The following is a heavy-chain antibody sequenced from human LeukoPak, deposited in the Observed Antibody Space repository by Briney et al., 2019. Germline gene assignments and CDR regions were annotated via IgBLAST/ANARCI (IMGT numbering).Heavy chain of an antibody. D-gene: IGHD1-26*01. J-gene: IGHJ4*02. V-gene: IGHV3-23*01. CDR3: AKGRWSSGRYYFDY. Sequence: GGSLRLSCAASGFTFSSCAMSWVRQAPGKGLEWVSGMSSSGSDTYYADSVKGRFTISKDNSKNTLYLQMNNLGAEDTAVYYCAKGRWSSGRYYFDYWGQGTLVTVSS. CDR1: GFTFSSCA. CDR2: MSSSGSDT.